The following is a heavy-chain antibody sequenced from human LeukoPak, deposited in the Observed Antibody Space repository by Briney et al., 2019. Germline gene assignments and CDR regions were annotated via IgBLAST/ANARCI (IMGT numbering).Heavy chain of an antibody. CDR1: GFTFSTYW. V-gene: IGHV3-7*05. Sequence: GGSLRLSCAASGFTFSTYWMSWVRQAPGKGLEWVANINQDGSDKYYVDSVKGRFTISRDNAKNSLYLQMNSLRAEDTAVYYCATVMVATANWFDPWGQGTLVPGSS. D-gene: IGHD5-12*01. CDR3: ATVMVATANWFDP. J-gene: IGHJ5*02. CDR2: INQDGSDK.